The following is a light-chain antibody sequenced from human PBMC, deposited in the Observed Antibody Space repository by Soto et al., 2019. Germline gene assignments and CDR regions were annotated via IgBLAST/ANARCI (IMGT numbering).Light chain of an antibody. Sequence: AIQMTQSPSSLSASVVDRVTITCRASQGISNDLDWFQQKPGKAPKLLIYAASNLQSGVPARFSGSGSGTDFTITISSRQPEDYATYYCLQKYFYPFTFGPGTKVDIK. V-gene: IGKV1-6*01. CDR2: AAS. J-gene: IGKJ3*01. CDR3: LQKYFYPFT. CDR1: QGISND.